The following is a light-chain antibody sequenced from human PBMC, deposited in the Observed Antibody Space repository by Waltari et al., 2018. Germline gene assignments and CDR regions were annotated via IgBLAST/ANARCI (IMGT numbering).Light chain of an antibody. Sequence: QSALTQPRSVSGSPGQSVTISCTGTSSDVGTYVYIFWYQQYPGKAPKLMLYDVNKRPSGVPDRFPGSKSGNTASLTISGLQAEDEADYYCCSYAGSDTYVFGSGTKVTVL. CDR2: DVN. CDR1: SSDVGTYVY. V-gene: IGLV2-11*01. CDR3: CSYAGSDTYV. J-gene: IGLJ6*01.